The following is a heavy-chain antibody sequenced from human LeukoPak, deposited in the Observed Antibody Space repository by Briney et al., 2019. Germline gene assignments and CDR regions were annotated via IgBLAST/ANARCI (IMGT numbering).Heavy chain of an antibody. CDR1: GGSITSYY. J-gene: IGHJ4*02. Sequence: KPSEPLSLTCSVSGGSITSYYWSWIRQPAGKGLEWIGRIYTSGSTNYNPSLKRRVTMSVDTSKNQFSLRLSSVAAADTAVYYCARDSSTYRSFDYWGQGTLVTVSS. CDR3: ARDSSTYRSFDY. V-gene: IGHV4-4*07. CDR2: IYTSGST.